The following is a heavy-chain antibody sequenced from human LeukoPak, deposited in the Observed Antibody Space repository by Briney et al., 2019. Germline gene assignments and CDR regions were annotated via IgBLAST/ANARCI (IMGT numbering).Heavy chain of an antibody. V-gene: IGHV3-20*04. Sequence: GGSLRLSCAASGFTFDDYGMSWVRQAPGKGLEWVSGINWNGGSTGYADSVKGRFTISRDNAKNSLYLQMNSLRDEDTALYYCARSTESWSYRAFDIWGQGTMVTVSS. CDR3: ARSTESWSYRAFDI. CDR2: INWNGGST. D-gene: IGHD1-26*01. J-gene: IGHJ3*02. CDR1: GFTFDDYG.